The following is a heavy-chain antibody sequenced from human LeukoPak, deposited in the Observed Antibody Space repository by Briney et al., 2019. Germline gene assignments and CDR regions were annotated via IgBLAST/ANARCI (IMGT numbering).Heavy chain of an antibody. CDR3: ARVRPLVVVVASDAFDN. Sequence: SETLSLTCTVSGYSIRSYYCSCIRQPARKGREWIGRIYTRGKTHYNTSLKNRVTMPVDTSNNQFFLLLSTVTAAATPADYCARVRPLVVVVASDAFDNLGQGTMVTDSS. V-gene: IGHV4-4*07. CDR2: IYTRGKT. D-gene: IGHD2-15*01. J-gene: IGHJ3*02. CDR1: GYSIRSYY.